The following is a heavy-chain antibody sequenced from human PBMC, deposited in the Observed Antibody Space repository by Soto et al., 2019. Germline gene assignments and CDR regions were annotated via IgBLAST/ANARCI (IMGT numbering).Heavy chain of an antibody. CDR3: ARAREPYFSLRPVDY. CDR2: ISNSGTTR. D-gene: IGHD4-17*01. CDR1: GFTFSDYY. V-gene: IGHV3-11*01. Sequence: QVQLVESGGGLVEPGGSLRLSCVASGFTFSDYYMSWIRQAPGKGLEYVSYISNSGTTRYYADSGTGRFTISRDIANNSLFLQLNSLRVEGTAMYYCARAREPYFSLRPVDYWGQGTLVTVSS. J-gene: IGHJ4*02.